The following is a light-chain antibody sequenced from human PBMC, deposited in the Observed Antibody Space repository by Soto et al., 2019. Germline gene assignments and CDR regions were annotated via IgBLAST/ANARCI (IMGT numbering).Light chain of an antibody. Sequence: DIQMTQSPSTLSASVGDRVTITCRASQSISNWLAWYQQRPGKAPKLLIYKASSLESGVPSRFSGSGSGTQFTLTISSLQPDDFATYYCQHYGTFPWTFGQGTKV. V-gene: IGKV1-5*03. CDR1: QSISNW. CDR2: KAS. CDR3: QHYGTFPWT. J-gene: IGKJ1*01.